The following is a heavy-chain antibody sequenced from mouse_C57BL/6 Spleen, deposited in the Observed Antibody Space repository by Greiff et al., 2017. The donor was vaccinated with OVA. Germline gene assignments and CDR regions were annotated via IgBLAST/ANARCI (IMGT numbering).Heavy chain of an antibody. D-gene: IGHD6-1*01. V-gene: IGHV7-3*01. CDR2: ISNKANGYTT. Sequence: EVHLVESGGGLVQPGGSLSLSCAASGFTFTDYYMSWVRQPPGKGLEWLGFISNKANGYTTEYSVSVKGRFTISRDNSQRILYLQMNALRAADSATYDDARYLWPYAMDDWGQGTSVTVSS. CDR1: GFTFTDYY. CDR3: ARYLWPYAMDD. J-gene: IGHJ4*01.